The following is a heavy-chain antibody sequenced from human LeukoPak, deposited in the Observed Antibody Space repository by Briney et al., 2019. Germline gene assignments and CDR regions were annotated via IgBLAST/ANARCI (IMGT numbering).Heavy chain of an antibody. J-gene: IGHJ4*02. D-gene: IGHD1-14*01. V-gene: IGHV3-23*01. CDR2: ISGSGGST. CDR3: ARTHDNPFDY. Sequence: GGSLRLSCAASGFTFSSYAMSWVRQAPGKGLEWVSAISGSGGSTYYADSVKGRFTISRDNAKNSLYLQMNSLRAEDTAVYYCARTHDNPFDYWGQGTLVTVSS. CDR1: GFTFSSYA.